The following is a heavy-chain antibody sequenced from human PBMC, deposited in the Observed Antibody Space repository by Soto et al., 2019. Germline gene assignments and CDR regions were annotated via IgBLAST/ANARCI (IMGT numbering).Heavy chain of an antibody. CDR3: ARGRLAARYYYYYGMDV. CDR2: IYYSGST. V-gene: IGHV4-59*01. Sequence: PSETLSLTCTVSGGSISSYYWSWIRQPPGKGLEWIGYIYYSGSTNYNPSLKSRVTIAVDTSKSQFSLKLSSVTAADTAVYYCARGRLAARYYYYYGMDVWGQGTTVTVSS. D-gene: IGHD6-6*01. CDR1: GGSISSYY. J-gene: IGHJ6*02.